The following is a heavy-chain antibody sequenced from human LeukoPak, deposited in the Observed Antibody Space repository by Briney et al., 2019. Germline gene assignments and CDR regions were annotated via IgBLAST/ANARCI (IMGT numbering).Heavy chain of an antibody. V-gene: IGHV3-48*01. D-gene: IGHD6-13*01. Sequence: GGSLRLSYAASGITFTSHTMHWVRQAPGKGPEWISQISSSSSATYYADSVKGRFTMSRDNAKNSLYLQMNSLRGEDTAVYYCASWAGAAAGFSGPFDYWGQGALVTVSS. J-gene: IGHJ4*02. CDR2: ISSSSSAT. CDR3: ASWAGAAAGFSGPFDY. CDR1: GITFTSHT.